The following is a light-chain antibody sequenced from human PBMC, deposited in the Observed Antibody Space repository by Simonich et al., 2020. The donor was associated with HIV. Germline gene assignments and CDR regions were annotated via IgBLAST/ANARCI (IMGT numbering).Light chain of an antibody. V-gene: IGKV3-15*01. J-gene: IGKJ4*01. CDR2: GAS. CDR3: QQYNKWPLT. Sequence: EIVMTQSPVTLSVSPGERATLSCRVRQSVCNTLAWDQQKPGQAPRLLIYGASTRATGVPDRFRGSGSGTEFSLTISSLQSEDSAVYYCQQYNKWPLTFGGGTKVEIK. CDR1: QSVCNT.